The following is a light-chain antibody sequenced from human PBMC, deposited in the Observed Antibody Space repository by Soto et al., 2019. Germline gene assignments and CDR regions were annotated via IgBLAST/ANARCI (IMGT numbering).Light chain of an antibody. CDR1: HGIGTA. Sequence: EIVMTQSPATLSVSPGEGATLSCRASHGIGTALAWYQQKPGQTPRLLMYGASIRATGVPARFSGSASGTEFTLTITSLQSEDFAVYYCHHYSDWPLTFGGGTKVDIK. V-gene: IGKV3-15*01. CDR2: GAS. CDR3: HHYSDWPLT. J-gene: IGKJ4*01.